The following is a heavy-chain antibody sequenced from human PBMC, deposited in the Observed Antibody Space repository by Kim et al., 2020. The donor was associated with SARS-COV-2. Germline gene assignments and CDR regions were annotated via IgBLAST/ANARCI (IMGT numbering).Heavy chain of an antibody. Sequence: GGSLRLSCAASGFTFDDYAMHWVRQAPGKGLEWVSLISWDGGSTYYADSVKGRFTISRDNSKNSLYLQMNSLRAEDTALYYCAKDISPSKARYYDFWSGYHVIDYYYYGMDVWGQGTTVTVSS. CDR1: GFTFDDYA. CDR2: ISWDGGST. CDR3: AKDISPSKARYYDFWSGYHVIDYYYYGMDV. V-gene: IGHV3-43D*03. D-gene: IGHD3-3*01. J-gene: IGHJ6*02.